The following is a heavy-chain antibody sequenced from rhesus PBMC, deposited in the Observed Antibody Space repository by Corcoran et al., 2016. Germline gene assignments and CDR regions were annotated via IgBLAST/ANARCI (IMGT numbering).Heavy chain of an antibody. CDR2: RYDYGVST. CDR1: AGSISDSYY. Sequence: QVQLQESVPGLVKPSETLSLTCAISAGSISDSYYWTLIRQPPGKGLEWIGNRYDYGVSTNYNPSLKSRVTISKDTSNNQFFLKLTSVTAADTAVYYCAGRLGEIREIDFWGQGVLVTVSS. J-gene: IGHJ4*01. V-gene: IGHV4S9*01. D-gene: IGHD5-24*01. CDR3: AGRLGEIREIDF.